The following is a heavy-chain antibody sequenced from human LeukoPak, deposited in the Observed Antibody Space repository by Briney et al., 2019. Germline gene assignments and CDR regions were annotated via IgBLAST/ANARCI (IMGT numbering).Heavy chain of an antibody. Sequence: EASVKVCCTASGYTFTSYDINWVRQATGQGLEWMGWMKPNRGNTGYAQKFQGRVTMTRNTAISTAYMELSSLRSEDTAVYYCARARGIVVVPAATYGMDVWGQGTTVTVSS. J-gene: IGHJ6*02. CDR2: MKPNRGNT. V-gene: IGHV1-8*01. D-gene: IGHD2-2*01. CDR3: ARARGIVVVPAATYGMDV. CDR1: GYTFTSYD.